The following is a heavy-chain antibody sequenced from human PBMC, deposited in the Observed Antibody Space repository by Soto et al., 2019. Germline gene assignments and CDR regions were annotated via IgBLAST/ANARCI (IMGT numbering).Heavy chain of an antibody. V-gene: IGHV3-15*01. D-gene: IGHD3-3*01. Sequence: GGSLRLSCAASGFTFSNAWMSWVRQAPGKGLEWVGRIKSKTDGGTTDYAAPVKGRFTISRDDSKNTLYLQMNSLKTEDTAVYYCTTDYDGPVSGAFDIWGQGTRVTVSS. J-gene: IGHJ3*02. CDR3: TTDYDGPVSGAFDI. CDR1: GFTFSNAW. CDR2: IKSKTDGGTT.